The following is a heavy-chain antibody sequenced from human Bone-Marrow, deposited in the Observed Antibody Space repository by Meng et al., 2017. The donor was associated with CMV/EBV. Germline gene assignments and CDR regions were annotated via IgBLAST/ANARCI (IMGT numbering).Heavy chain of an antibody. CDR1: GYTFTSYD. D-gene: IGHD3-3*01. CDR2: MNPNSGNT. CDR3: ARGTSTYYDFWSGYSGWYYGMDV. J-gene: IGHJ6*02. V-gene: IGHV1-8*01. Sequence: ASVKVSCKAAGYTFTSYDINWVRQATGQGLEWMGWMNPNSGNTGYAQKFQGRVTMTRNTSISTAYMELSSLRSEDTAVYYWARGTSTYYDFWSGYSGWYYGMDVWGQGTTVTVSS.